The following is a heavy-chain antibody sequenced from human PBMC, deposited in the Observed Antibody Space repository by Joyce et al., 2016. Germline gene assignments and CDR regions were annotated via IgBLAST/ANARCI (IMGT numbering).Heavy chain of an antibody. V-gene: IGHV3-21*01. CDR3: ARSSYTNGIFDY. J-gene: IGHJ4*02. D-gene: IGHD2-8*01. CDR1: GFTFSSFS. Sequence: EVQLVESGGGLVKPGGSLRLSCAASGFTFSSFSMSWGRQAPGKGVVWVSSLSSSSSYIKYTDSGKGRFTIARDNAKNSLYLQMNSLRVEDTAVYYCARSSYTNGIFDYWGQGTLVTVSS. CDR2: LSSSSSYI.